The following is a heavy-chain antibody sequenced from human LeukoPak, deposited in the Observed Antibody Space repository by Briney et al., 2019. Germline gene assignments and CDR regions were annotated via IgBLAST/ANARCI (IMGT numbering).Heavy chain of an antibody. CDR2: INPIFGTA. Sequence: ASVTVSCTASGYTFTGYYIHWVRQAPGQGLEWMGWINPIFGTANYAQKFQGRVTITADESTSTAYMELSSLRSEDTAVYYCARDEGLLNWFDPWGQGTLVTVSS. D-gene: IGHD1-26*01. J-gene: IGHJ5*02. CDR3: ARDEGLLNWFDP. V-gene: IGHV1-69*13. CDR1: GYTFTGYY.